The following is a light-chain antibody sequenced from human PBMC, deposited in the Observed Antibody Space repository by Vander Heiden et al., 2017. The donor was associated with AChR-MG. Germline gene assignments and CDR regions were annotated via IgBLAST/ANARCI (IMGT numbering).Light chain of an antibody. V-gene: IGKV3-11*01. CDR3: QQRSNWRPT. CDR1: QSVRSD. J-gene: IGKJ4*01. CDR2: DAS. Sequence: EIVLTQSPATLSLSPGGRATLSCRASQSVRSDLAWYQQKPGQAPRLLIYDASNRATGIPARFTGSGSGTDFTLTISSLEPEDFAVYYCQQRSNWRPTFGGGTKVEIK.